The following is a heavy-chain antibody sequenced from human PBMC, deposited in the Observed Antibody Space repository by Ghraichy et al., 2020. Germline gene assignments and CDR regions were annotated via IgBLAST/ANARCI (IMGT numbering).Heavy chain of an antibody. CDR3: ARDGSERPETD. D-gene: IGHD5-12*01. V-gene: IGHV3-53*01. CDR2: IDTGDNT. Sequence: GESLNISCAASGFIVSRNFVSWVRQAPGKGLEWVSVIDTGDNTYYAYSVKGRFTISRDNSRNTVFLQMNSLRAEDTAVYYCARDGSERPETDWGRGTLVTVSS. J-gene: IGHJ4*01. CDR1: GFIVSRNF.